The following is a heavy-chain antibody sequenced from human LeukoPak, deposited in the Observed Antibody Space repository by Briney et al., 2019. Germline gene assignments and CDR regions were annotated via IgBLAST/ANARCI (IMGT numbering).Heavy chain of an antibody. CDR2: IYHSGST. Sequence: SETLSLTCTVSGGSISSYYWSWIRQPPGKGLEWIGYIYHSGSTYYNPSLKSRVTISVDRSKNQFSLKLSSVTAADTAVYYCARDPNGGSGNYWGQGTLVTVSS. J-gene: IGHJ4*02. CDR1: GGSISSYY. D-gene: IGHD4-23*01. V-gene: IGHV4-59*12. CDR3: ARDPNGGSGNY.